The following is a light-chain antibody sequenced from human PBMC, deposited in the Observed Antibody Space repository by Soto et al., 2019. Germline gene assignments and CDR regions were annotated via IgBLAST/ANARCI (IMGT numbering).Light chain of an antibody. Sequence: DIQWAQSPSSLSASVGDRVTMTCRAIQNITSHLNWYQRKPWKDTKLLIYAAFSWQSGVPSACSGSGSGTDFTHTISGLQPEDFETYYCQQSYSTPLTVGGGTKGDIK. J-gene: IGKJ4*01. CDR2: AAF. V-gene: IGKV1-39*01. CDR1: QNITSH. CDR3: QQSYSTPLT.